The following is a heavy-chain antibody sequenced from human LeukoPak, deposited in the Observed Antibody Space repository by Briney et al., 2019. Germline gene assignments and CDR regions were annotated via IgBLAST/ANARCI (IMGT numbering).Heavy chain of an antibody. CDR3: ARAGTMIVVGYSAAFDI. CDR2: IYYSGST. V-gene: IGHV4-59*01. D-gene: IGHD3-22*01. Sequence: PSETLSLTCTVSGGSISSYYWGWIRQPPGKGLEWIGYIYYSGSTNYNPSLKSRVTISVDTSKNQFSLKLSSVTAADTAVYYCARAGTMIVVGYSAAFDIWGQGTMVTVSS. CDR1: GGSISSYY. J-gene: IGHJ3*02.